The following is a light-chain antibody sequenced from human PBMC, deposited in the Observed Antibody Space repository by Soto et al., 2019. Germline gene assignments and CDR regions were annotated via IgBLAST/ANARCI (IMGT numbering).Light chain of an antibody. J-gene: IGLJ1*01. CDR2: SNN. Sequence: QSVLTQPPSASGTPGQRVAISCSGSSSNIGSNTVNWYQQLPGTAPKVLIYSNNQRPSGVPDRFSGSKSGTSASLAISGLQSEDEADYYCAAWDDGLNGFWVFGTGTKLTVL. CDR1: SSNIGSNT. CDR3: AAWDDGLNGFWV. V-gene: IGLV1-44*01.